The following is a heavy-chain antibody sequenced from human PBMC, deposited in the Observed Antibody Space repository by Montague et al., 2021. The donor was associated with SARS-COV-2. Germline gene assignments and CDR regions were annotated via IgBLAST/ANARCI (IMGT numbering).Heavy chain of an antibody. D-gene: IGHD2-2*01. J-gene: IGHJ3*02. CDR2: VFYSGNT. CDR1: GGSIGSGSYF. CDR3: ARRNYCSSSSCYNGGFDN. Sequence: SETLSLTCTVSGGSIGSGSYFWRWIRQPPGKGLEWPGTVFYSGNTYYNPSLKSRVTISVDTSTNQFSLKLTSVTVAETAFYYCARRNYCSSSSCYNGGFDNWGQGAVVTVSS. V-gene: IGHV4-39*01.